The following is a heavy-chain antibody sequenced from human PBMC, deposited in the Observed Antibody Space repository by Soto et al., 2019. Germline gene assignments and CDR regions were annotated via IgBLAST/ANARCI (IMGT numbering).Heavy chain of an antibody. CDR3: AREVPSGDDAFDI. Sequence: QVQLQQWGAGLLKPSETLSLSCAVYGGSLRNYYWSWIRQPPGKGLEWIGEINHSGTTNYNPSLKSRVTISADTSKNQFSLKVNSVTAADTAIYYCAREVPSGDDAFDIWGQGTVVTVSS. D-gene: IGHD1-26*01. J-gene: IGHJ3*02. V-gene: IGHV4-34*02. CDR2: INHSGTT. CDR1: GGSLRNYY.